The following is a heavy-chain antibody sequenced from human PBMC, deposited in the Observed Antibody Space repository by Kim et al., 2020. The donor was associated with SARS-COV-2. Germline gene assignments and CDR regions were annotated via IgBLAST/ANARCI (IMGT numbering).Heavy chain of an antibody. CDR1: GFTFSSYG. Sequence: GGSLRLSCAASGFTFSSYGMHWVRQAPGKGLEWVAVIWYDGSNKYYADSVKGRFTISRDNSKNTLYLQMNSLRAEDTAVYYCARGPGRRYYYDSSGFPAHQGGDYWGQGTLVTVSS. J-gene: IGHJ4*02. CDR3: ARGPGRRYYYDSSGFPAHQGGDY. CDR2: IWYDGSNK. D-gene: IGHD3-22*01. V-gene: IGHV3-33*08.